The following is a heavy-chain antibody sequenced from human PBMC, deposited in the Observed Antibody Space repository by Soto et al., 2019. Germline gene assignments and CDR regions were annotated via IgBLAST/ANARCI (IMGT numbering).Heavy chain of an antibody. CDR1: GGSFSGYY. CDR2: INHSGST. J-gene: IGHJ3*02. D-gene: IGHD3-9*01. CDR3: ARVPDYDILTGEPTYDAFDI. Sequence: SEPLSLTCAVYGGSFSGYYWSCLRQPPGKGLEWIGEINHSGSTNYHPSLKSRVTISVDTSKNQFSLKRSSVTAADTAVYYCARVPDYDILTGEPTYDAFDIWGQGTMVIGS. V-gene: IGHV4-34*01.